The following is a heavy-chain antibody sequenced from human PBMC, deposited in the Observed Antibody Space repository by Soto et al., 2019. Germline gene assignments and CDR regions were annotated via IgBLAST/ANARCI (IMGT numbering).Heavy chain of an antibody. CDR1: GFTFSSYA. J-gene: IGHJ6*02. D-gene: IGHD6-13*01. CDR3: ARNTWQQPRDYYYGMDV. Sequence: QVQLVESGGGVVQPGRSLRLSCAASGFTFSSYAMHWVRQAPGKGLEWVAVISYDGGNKYYADSVKGRLTISRDNSKNPLYLQMNSLRAEDTAVYYCARNTWQQPRDYYYGMDVWGQGTTVTVSS. V-gene: IGHV3-30-3*01. CDR2: ISYDGGNK.